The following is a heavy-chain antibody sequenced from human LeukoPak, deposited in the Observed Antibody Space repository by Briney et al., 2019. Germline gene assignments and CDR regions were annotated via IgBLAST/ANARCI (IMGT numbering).Heavy chain of an antibody. CDR1: GFTFSNYN. D-gene: IGHD5-18*01. J-gene: IGHJ4*02. CDR2: ISSSSSYI. CDR3: ARVGYNYGSDYFDY. V-gene: IGHV3-21*01. Sequence: GGSLRLSCAASGFTFSNYNMNWVRQAPGKGLEWVSSISSSSSYIYYADSVKGRFTISRDNTKNSLYLQMNSLRAEDTAVYYCARVGYNYGSDYFDYWGQGTLVTVSS.